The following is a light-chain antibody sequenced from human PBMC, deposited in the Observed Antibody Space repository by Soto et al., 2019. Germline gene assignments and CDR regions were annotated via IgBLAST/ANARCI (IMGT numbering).Light chain of an antibody. CDR3: QQYTSYRWT. J-gene: IGKJ1*01. CDR2: KAS. CDR1: QSISSW. V-gene: IGKV1-5*03. Sequence: DIQMTQSPSTLSASVGDRVTITCRASQSISSWLAWYQQKPGKAPKLLIYKASSLESGVPSRFSGSGSGTQFTLTISSLQPDAFATYYCQQYTSYRWTFGQGTKVEIK.